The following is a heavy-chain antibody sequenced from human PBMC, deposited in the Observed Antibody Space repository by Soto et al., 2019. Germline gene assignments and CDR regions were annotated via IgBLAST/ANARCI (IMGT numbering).Heavy chain of an antibody. V-gene: IGHV3-48*01. Sequence: EVQLVESGGGLVQPGGSLRLSCAASGFTFSSYSMIWVRQPPGKGLECISYIDSGGGTIYQTDSVKGRFTISRDNAKNSVYLQMNSLRGEDTAVYYCARRTSGWYSDYWGLGTLVTVSS. CDR2: IDSGGGTI. CDR1: GFTFSSYS. J-gene: IGHJ4*02. D-gene: IGHD6-19*01. CDR3: ARRTSGWYSDY.